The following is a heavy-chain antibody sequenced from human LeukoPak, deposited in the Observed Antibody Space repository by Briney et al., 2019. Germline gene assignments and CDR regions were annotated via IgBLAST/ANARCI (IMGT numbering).Heavy chain of an antibody. CDR3: ARGGLGDYVFRRGGKQFDY. Sequence: PSETLSLTCSVSGYSISSVYYWGWIRQPPGKGLEWIGEINHSGSTNYNPSLKSRVTISVDTSKNQFSLKLSSVTAADTAVYYCARGGLGDYVFRRGGKQFDYWGQGTLVTVSS. CDR1: GYSISSVYY. D-gene: IGHD4-17*01. CDR2: INHSGST. V-gene: IGHV4-38-2*01. J-gene: IGHJ4*02.